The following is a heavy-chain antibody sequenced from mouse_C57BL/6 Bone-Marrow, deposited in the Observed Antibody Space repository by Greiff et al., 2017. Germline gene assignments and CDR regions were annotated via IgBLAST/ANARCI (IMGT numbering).Heavy chain of an antibody. CDR1: GYTFTSYW. Sequence: QVQLQQPGAELVKPGASVKLSCKASGYTFTSYWMHWVKQRPGQGLEWIGMIHPNSGSTNYNEKFKSKATLTVDKSSSTAYMQLSSLTSEDSAVYYCAREDTTVVAPCDDWGQGTTLTVSS. CDR2: IHPNSGST. V-gene: IGHV1-64*01. CDR3: AREDTTVVAPCDD. D-gene: IGHD1-1*01. J-gene: IGHJ2*01.